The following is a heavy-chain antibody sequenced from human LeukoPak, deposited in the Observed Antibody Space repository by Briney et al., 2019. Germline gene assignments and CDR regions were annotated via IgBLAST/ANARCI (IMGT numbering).Heavy chain of an antibody. Sequence: GGSLRLSCAASGFTFSSYAMHWVRQAPGKGLEWVAVISYDGSNKYYADSVKGRFTISRDSSKNTLYLQMNSLRAEDTAVYYCARGLEWLQSLVDYWGQGTLVTVSS. V-gene: IGHV3-30-3*01. CDR2: ISYDGSNK. D-gene: IGHD5-24*01. CDR3: ARGLEWLQSLVDY. CDR1: GFTFSSYA. J-gene: IGHJ4*02.